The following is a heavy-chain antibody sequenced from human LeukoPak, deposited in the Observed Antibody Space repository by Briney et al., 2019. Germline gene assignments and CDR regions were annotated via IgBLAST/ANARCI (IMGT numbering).Heavy chain of an antibody. Sequence: SETLSLTCAISGGSISVTPYYWGWIRQPPGKGLEWIGSIYYSGSTYYNPSLKSRLTISVDTSKNQFSLKLTSVTAADTAVYYCARASTIFGHFAYWGRGTLVTVSS. CDR2: IYYSGST. J-gene: IGHJ4*02. CDR3: ARASTIFGHFAY. CDR1: GGSISVTPYY. D-gene: IGHD3-3*01. V-gene: IGHV4-39*07.